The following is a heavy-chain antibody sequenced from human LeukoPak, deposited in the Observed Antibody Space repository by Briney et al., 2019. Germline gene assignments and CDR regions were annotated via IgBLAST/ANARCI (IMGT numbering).Heavy chain of an antibody. CDR3: AKSGYSSSWSNAAVYNWFDP. Sequence: PGGSLRLSCAASGFTFSSYAMSWVRQAPGKGLEWVSVISTSGGSTYYADSVKGRFTISRDNSKNTLYLQMNSLRAEDTAVYYCAKSGYSSSWSNAAVYNWFDPWGQGTLVTVSS. CDR1: GFTFSSYA. CDR2: ISTSGGST. D-gene: IGHD6-13*01. V-gene: IGHV3-23*01. J-gene: IGHJ5*02.